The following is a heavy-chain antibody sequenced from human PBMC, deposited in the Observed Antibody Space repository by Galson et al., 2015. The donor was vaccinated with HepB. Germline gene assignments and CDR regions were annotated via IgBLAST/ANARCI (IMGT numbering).Heavy chain of an antibody. V-gene: IGHV1-18*01. D-gene: IGHD3-3*01. CDR2: ISAYNGHT. Sequence: SVKVSCKASGYIFNSFGINWVRQAPGQGLEWMGWISAYNGHTNYAQKLQGRVTMTTDTSTSTAYMELRSLRSDDTAVYYCARGAEFRFLEWLPNFDCWGQGTLVTVSS. J-gene: IGHJ4*02. CDR1: GYIFNSFG. CDR3: ARGAEFRFLEWLPNFDC.